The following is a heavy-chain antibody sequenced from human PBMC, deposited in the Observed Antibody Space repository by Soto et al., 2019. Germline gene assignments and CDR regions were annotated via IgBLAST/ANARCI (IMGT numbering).Heavy chain of an antibody. CDR3: AKDRKYCTNGVCYYGWFDP. Sequence: PGGSLRLSCAASGFTFSSYGMSWVRQAPGKGLEWVSAISGSGGSTYYADSVKGRFTISRDNSKNTLYLQMNSLRAEDTAVYYCAKDRKYCTNGVCYYGWFDPWGQGTLVTVSS. CDR2: ISGSGGST. D-gene: IGHD2-8*01. J-gene: IGHJ5*02. CDR1: GFTFSSYG. V-gene: IGHV3-23*01.